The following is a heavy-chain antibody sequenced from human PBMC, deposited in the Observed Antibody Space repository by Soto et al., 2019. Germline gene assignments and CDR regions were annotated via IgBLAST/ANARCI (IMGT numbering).Heavy chain of an antibody. V-gene: IGHV3-53*02. J-gene: IGHJ3*02. CDR2: IYNTGNT. CDR3: ATATHGYSNGWPI. CDR1: GFVVRDNY. Sequence: EVQLVETGGGLTQPGGSLKLSCSASGFVVRDNYMTWVRQAPGKGLQWVSVIYNTGNTYYADAVKGRFTVSRDSARNAMVLQLHNLTTDDKAVAYCATATHGYSNGWPIWGQGTRVTVSS. D-gene: IGHD6-19*01.